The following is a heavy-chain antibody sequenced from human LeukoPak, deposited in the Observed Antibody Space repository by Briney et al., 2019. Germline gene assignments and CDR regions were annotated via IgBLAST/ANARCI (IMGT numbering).Heavy chain of an antibody. CDR3: ARSYCSSTSCYRYFDL. D-gene: IGHD2-2*02. V-gene: IGHV4-4*07. CDR1: GGSISSYY. Sequence: PSETLSLTCTVSGGSISSYYWSWIRQPAGKGLEWIGRIYTSGSTNYNPSLTGRVTISVDASKNQFSLKLSSVTAADTAVYYCARSYCSSTSCYRYFDLWGRGTLVTVSS. CDR2: IYTSGST. J-gene: IGHJ2*01.